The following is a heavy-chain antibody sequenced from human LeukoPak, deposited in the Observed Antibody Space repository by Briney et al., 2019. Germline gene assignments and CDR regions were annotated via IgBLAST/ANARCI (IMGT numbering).Heavy chain of an antibody. CDR3: AKGYYDYVWGSYYFDY. J-gene: IGHJ4*02. CDR1: GFTFSSYA. V-gene: IGHV3-23*01. CDR2: ISGSGGST. D-gene: IGHD3-16*01. Sequence: GGSLRLSCAASGFTFSSYAMSWVRQAPGKGLEWVSAISGSGGSTYYADSVKGRFTISRDNSRGTLYLQMNSLRAEDTAVYYCAKGYYDYVWGSYYFDYWGQGTLATVSS.